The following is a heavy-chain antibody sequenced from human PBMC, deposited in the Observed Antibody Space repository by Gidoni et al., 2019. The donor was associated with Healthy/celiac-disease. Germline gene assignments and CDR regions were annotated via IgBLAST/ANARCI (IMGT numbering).Heavy chain of an antibody. CDR2: IIPIFGTA. J-gene: IGHJ2*01. Sequence: KASGGPFSSYALSWVRQAPGQGLEWMGGIIPIFGTANYAQKFQGRVTITADESTSTAYMELSSLRSEDTAVYYCARSSVDTAMVIESISRYFDLWGRGTLVTVSS. CDR3: ARSSVDTAMVIESISRYFDL. D-gene: IGHD5-18*01. CDR1: GGPFSSYA. V-gene: IGHV1-69*01.